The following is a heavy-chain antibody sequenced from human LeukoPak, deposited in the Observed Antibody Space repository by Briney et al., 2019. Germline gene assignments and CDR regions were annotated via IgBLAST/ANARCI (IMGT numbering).Heavy chain of an antibody. CDR1: GGSFSGYY. Sequence: SETLSLTCAVYGGSFSGYYWSWIRQPPGKGLEWIGEINHGGSTNYNPSLKSRVTISVDTSKNQLSLKLSSVTAADTAVYYCAKSNGYGLVDIWGQGTMVTVSS. CDR3: AKSNGYGLVDI. J-gene: IGHJ3*02. CDR2: INHGGST. V-gene: IGHV4-34*01. D-gene: IGHD3-10*01.